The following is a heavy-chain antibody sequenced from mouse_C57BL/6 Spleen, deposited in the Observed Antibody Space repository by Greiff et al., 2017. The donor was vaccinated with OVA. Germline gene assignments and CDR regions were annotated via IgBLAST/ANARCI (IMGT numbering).Heavy chain of an antibody. D-gene: IGHD1-1*01. CDR3: ARRRITTVVAYYYAMDY. CDR2: INPNNGGT. J-gene: IGHJ4*01. V-gene: IGHV1-26*01. CDR1: GYTFTDYY. Sequence: VQLQQSGPELVKPGASVKISCKASGYTFTDYYMNWVKQSHGKSLEWIGDINPNNGGTSYNQKFKGKATLTVDKSSSTAYMELRSLTSEDSAVYYCARRRITTVVAYYYAMDYWGQGTSVTVSS.